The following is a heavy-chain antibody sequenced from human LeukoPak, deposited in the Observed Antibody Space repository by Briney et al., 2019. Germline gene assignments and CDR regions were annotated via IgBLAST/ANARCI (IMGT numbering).Heavy chain of an antibody. Sequence: GGSLRLSCAASGFSFSSYNMNWVRQAPGKGLEWVSSISSSNNYIYYADSVKGRFTISRDNAKSSLYLQMNSLRAEDTAVYYCARRSPNYYFDYWGQGTPVTVSS. CDR1: GFSFSSYN. V-gene: IGHV3-21*01. CDR3: ARRSPNYYFDY. CDR2: ISSSNNYI. J-gene: IGHJ4*02.